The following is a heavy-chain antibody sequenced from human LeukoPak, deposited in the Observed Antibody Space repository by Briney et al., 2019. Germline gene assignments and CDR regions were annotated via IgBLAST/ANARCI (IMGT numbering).Heavy chain of an antibody. D-gene: IGHD3-22*01. J-gene: IGHJ6*02. V-gene: IGHV4-4*07. CDR3: ASRRGFEGGYYFPPLYGMDV. CDR1: GGSISSYY. CDR2: IYTSGST. Sequence: SETLSLTCTVSGGSISSYYWSWIRQPAGKGLEWIGRIYTSGSTNYNPSLKSRVTMSVDTSKNQFSLKLSSVTAADTAVYYCASRRGFEGGYYFPPLYGMDVWGQGTTVTVSS.